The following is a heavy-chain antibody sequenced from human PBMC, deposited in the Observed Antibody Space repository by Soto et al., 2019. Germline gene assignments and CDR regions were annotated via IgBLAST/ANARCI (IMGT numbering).Heavy chain of an antibody. V-gene: IGHV1-8*01. J-gene: IGHJ5*02. CDR2: MNPNSGNT. CDR3: ARGAGPIGGATRYNWFDP. Sequence: QVQLVQSGAEVKKPGASVKVSCKASGYTFTSYDINWVRQATGQGLEWMGWMNPNSGNTGYAQKLQGKITMARKTSIRTGYKELGRLRSEDPAVYYRARGAGPIGGATRYNWFDPWGQGTLVTVSS. CDR1: GYTFTSYD. D-gene: IGHD1-26*01.